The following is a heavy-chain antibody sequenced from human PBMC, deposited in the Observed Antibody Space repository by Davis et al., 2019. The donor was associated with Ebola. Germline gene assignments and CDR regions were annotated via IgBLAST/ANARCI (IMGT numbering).Heavy chain of an antibody. Sequence: GGSLRLSCAASGFTFSSYWMSWVRQAPGKGLEWVSAISGSGDSRYYADSVKGRFTTSRDNSKNTMYLQMNSLRAEDTAVYYCAKVRGSGWYSIWDYWGQGTLVTVSS. V-gene: IGHV3-23*01. CDR1: GFTFSSYW. J-gene: IGHJ4*02. D-gene: IGHD6-19*01. CDR3: AKVRGSGWYSIWDY. CDR2: ISGSGDSR.